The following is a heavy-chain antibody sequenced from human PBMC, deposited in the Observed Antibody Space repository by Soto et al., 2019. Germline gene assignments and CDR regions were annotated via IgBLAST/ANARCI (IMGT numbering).Heavy chain of an antibody. J-gene: IGHJ4*02. D-gene: IGHD6-19*01. Sequence: GGSLRLSCAASGFTFSSYGMHWVRQAPGKGLEWVAVISYDGSNKYYADSVKGRFTIPRDNSKNTLYLQMNSLRAEDTAVYYCAKSIAVAGQMYYFDYWGQGTLVTVSS. CDR3: AKSIAVAGQMYYFDY. V-gene: IGHV3-30*18. CDR2: ISYDGSNK. CDR1: GFTFSSYG.